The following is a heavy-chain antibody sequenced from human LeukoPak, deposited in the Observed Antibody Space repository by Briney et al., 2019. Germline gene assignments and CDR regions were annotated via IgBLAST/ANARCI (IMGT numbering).Heavy chain of an antibody. CDR3: ARHLVQELAPDYYYYYGMDV. J-gene: IGHJ6*02. D-gene: IGHD6-6*01. V-gene: IGHV1-2*02. CDR2: INPNSGGT. Sequence: ASVKVSCKASGYTFTGYYMHWVRQAPGQGLEWMGWINPNSGGTNYAQKFQGRVTMTRDTSISTAYMELSRLRSDDTAVYYCARHLVQELAPDYYYYYGMDVWGQGTTATVSS. CDR1: GYTFTGYY.